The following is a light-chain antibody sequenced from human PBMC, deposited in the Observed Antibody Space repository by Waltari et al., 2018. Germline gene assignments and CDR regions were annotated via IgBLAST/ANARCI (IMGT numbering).Light chain of an antibody. CDR1: QDINTA. CDR2: DAF. Sequence: DIQMTQSPSSLSASVGARVTITCQASQDINTALNWYQQKPGKAPNLLIYDAFTLETGVPSRFSGSGSGTFFTLSINSLQPEDIATYYCQQFDDLPVTFGPGTKVDI. V-gene: IGKV1-33*01. CDR3: QQFDDLPVT. J-gene: IGKJ3*01.